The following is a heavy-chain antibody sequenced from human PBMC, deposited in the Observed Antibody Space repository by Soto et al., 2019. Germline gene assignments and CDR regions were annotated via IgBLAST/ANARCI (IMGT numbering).Heavy chain of an antibody. CDR2: INAGNGNT. V-gene: IGHV1-3*01. J-gene: IGHJ4*02. CDR1: GYTFTGYA. D-gene: IGHD3-22*01. Sequence: QVQLVQSGAEVKKPGASVKVSCKASGYTFTGYAIHWVRQAPGQRLEWMGWINAGNGNTKYSQKFQGRVTITRDTSASTAYMELSSVRSEDTAVYYCARGDYYDIHDYWGQGTLVTVSS. CDR3: ARGDYYDIHDY.